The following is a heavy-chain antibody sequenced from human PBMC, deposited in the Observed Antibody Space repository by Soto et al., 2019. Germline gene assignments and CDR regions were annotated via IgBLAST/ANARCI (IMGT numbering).Heavy chain of an antibody. CDR1: GGSISSYY. CDR3: ERHPNIVATTDAFDI. CDR2: IYYSGST. D-gene: IGHD5-12*01. V-gene: IGHV4-59*08. Sequence: SETLSLTCTVSGGSISSYYWSWIRQPPGKGLEWIGYIYYSGSTNYNPSLKSRVTISVDTSKNQFSLKLSSVTAADTAVYYCERHPNIVATTDAFDIWGQGTMVTVSS. J-gene: IGHJ3*02.